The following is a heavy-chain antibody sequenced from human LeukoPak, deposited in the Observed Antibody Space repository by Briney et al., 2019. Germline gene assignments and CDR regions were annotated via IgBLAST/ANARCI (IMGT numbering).Heavy chain of an antibody. D-gene: IGHD4-17*01. CDR2: INSDGSST. CDR1: GFTFSNYW. V-gene: IGHV3-74*01. J-gene: IGHJ4*02. Sequence: SGGSLRLSCAASGFTFSNYWMHWVRQAPGKGLVWVSRINSDGSSTTSADSVKGRFTISRDNAKNTLYLRMNSLRAEDTAVYYCAKGGATVIDYWGQGTLVTVSS. CDR3: AKGGATVIDY.